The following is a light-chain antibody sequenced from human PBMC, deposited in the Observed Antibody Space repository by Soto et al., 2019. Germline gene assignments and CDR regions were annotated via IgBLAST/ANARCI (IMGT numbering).Light chain of an antibody. CDR3: SSYTSNSALV. V-gene: IGLV2-14*01. CDR2: DVS. CDR1: SSDVGGYNY. J-gene: IGLJ2*01. Sequence: QSALTQPASVSGSPGQSITISCTGTSSDVGGYNYVSWYQQHPGKAPKLMIYDVSNRPSGVSNRFSGSKSGNTSSLTISGLPAEDEADYYCSSYTSNSALVFGGGTKLTVL.